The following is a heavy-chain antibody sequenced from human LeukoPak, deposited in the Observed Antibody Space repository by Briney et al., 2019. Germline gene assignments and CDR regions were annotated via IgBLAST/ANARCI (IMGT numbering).Heavy chain of an antibody. V-gene: IGHV3-23*01. CDR3: ANLDQWGYDYFDY. D-gene: IGHD5-12*01. CDR2: ISGSGGST. Sequence: GGSLRLSCAASGFTFSSYAMSWVRQAPGKGLEWVSAISGSGGSTYYADSVKGRFTISRDNSKNTLYLQMNSLRAEDTAVYYCANLDQWGYDYFDYWGQGTLVTVSS. J-gene: IGHJ4*02. CDR1: GFTFSSYA.